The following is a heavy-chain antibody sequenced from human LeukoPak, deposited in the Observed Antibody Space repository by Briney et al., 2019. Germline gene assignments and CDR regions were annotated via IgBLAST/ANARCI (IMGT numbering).Heavy chain of an antibody. CDR3: ARARGVTTSFYYYYYGMDV. D-gene: IGHD4-17*01. CDR1: GGSISSGGYY. Sequence: MPSQTLSLTCTVSGGSISSGGYYWSWIRQHPGKGLEWIGYIYYSGSTYYNPSLKSRVTISVDTSKNQFSLKLSSVTAADTAVYYCARARGVTTSFYYYYYGMDVWGQGTTVTVSS. V-gene: IGHV4-31*03. CDR2: IYYSGST. J-gene: IGHJ6*02.